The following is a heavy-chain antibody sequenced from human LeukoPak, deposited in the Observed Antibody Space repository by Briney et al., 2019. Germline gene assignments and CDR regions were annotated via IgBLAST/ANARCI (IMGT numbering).Heavy chain of an antibody. V-gene: IGHV6-1*01. D-gene: IGHD4-17*01. J-gene: IGHJ5*02. CDR2: TYYRSKWYN. CDR3: ARDRSAGVTTFQVWFDP. CDR1: GGSVSSNSAA. Sequence: SQTLSLTCAISGGSVSSNSAAWNWIRQSPSRGLEWLGRTYYRSKWYNDYAVSVKSRITINPDTSKNQFSLQLNSVTPEDTAVYYCARDRSAGVTTFQVWFDPWGQGTLVTVSS.